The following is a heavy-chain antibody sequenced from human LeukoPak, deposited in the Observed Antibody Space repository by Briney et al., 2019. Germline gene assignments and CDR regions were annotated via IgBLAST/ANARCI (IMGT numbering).Heavy chain of an antibody. CDR3: ASSKWSAGGDYYHYMDV. Sequence: HRASVKVSCKASGYTFTSYDINWVRQATGQGLEWMGWMNPNSGNTGYAQKFQGRVTMTRNTSISTAYMELSSLRSEDTAVYYCASSKWSAGGDYYHYMDVWGKGTTVTVSS. J-gene: IGHJ6*03. V-gene: IGHV1-8*01. CDR2: MNPNSGNT. D-gene: IGHD6-13*01. CDR1: GYTFTSYD.